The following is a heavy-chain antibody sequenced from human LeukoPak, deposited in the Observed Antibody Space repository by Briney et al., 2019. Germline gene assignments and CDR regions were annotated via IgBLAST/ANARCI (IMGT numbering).Heavy chain of an antibody. CDR2: INPNNGDT. CDR3: VRDLSGITTTSRGDDY. V-gene: IGHV1-2*06. CDR1: GYSFTGYY. D-gene: IGHD1-20*01. Sequence: ASVKVSCKAPGYSFTGYYMYWVRQAPGQGLEWMGRINPNNGDTNYAQKFQGRVTMTRDTSINIAYMELSRLRSDDTAMYYCVRDLSGITTTSRGDDYWGQGTLVTVSS. J-gene: IGHJ4*02.